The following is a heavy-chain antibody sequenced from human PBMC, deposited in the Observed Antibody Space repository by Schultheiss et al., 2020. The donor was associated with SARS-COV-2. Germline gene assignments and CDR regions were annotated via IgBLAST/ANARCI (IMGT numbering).Heavy chain of an antibody. CDR2: IYSGGST. V-gene: IGHV3-53*01. CDR3: ARPSERGSWYGQYFQH. D-gene: IGHD6-13*01. J-gene: IGHJ1*01. Sequence: GGSLRLSCADSGFTVSSNYMSWVRQAPGKGLEWVSVIYSGGSTYYADSVKGRFTISRDNSKNTLYLQMNSLRAEDTAVYYCARPSERGSWYGQYFQHWGQGTLVTVSS. CDR1: GFTVSSNY.